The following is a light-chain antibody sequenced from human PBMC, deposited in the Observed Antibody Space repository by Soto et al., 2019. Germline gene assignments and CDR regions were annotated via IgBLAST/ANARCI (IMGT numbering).Light chain of an antibody. J-gene: IGLJ1*01. CDR2: EVR. Sequence: QSALTQPASVSGSPGQSITISCTGTSSDVGGYNFVSWYQQHPGKAPKLMIYEVRSRPSGVSNRFSGSKSGDTASLTISGLQAEDEADYYCSSYRRTSTLVFGTGTKLTVL. CDR1: SSDVGGYNF. V-gene: IGLV2-14*01. CDR3: SSYRRTSTLV.